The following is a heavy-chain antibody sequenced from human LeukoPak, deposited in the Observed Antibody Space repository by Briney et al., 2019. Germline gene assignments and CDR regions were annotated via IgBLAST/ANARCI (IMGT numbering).Heavy chain of an antibody. J-gene: IGHJ5*02. V-gene: IGHV1-8*01. CDR1: GYTFTTYD. CDR2: MNPNSGNT. Sequence: ASVKVSCKASGYTFTTYDINWVRQATGQGLEWMGWMNPNSGNTGYAQKFQGRVTMTRNTSISTAYMEVSSLRSEDTAVYYCARGRGSGHKENWFAPWGQGTLVTVSS. CDR3: ARGRGSGHKENWFAP. D-gene: IGHD6-19*01.